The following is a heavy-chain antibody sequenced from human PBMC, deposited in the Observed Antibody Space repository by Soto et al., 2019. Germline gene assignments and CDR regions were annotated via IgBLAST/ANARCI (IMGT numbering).Heavy chain of an antibody. V-gene: IGHV1-69*08. CDR1: GGSLTSFT. Sequence: QVQLVQSGAEVKKPGSSVKVSCKASGGSLTSFTLTWVRQAPGQGLEWVGRILTKVGTPAYAQKFQGRLTITADKPTTTAYMELKSLRSEDTAMYYCARGDDIGALDNWGQGTLVIVSS. CDR2: ILTKVGTP. J-gene: IGHJ4*02. CDR3: ARGDDIGALDN.